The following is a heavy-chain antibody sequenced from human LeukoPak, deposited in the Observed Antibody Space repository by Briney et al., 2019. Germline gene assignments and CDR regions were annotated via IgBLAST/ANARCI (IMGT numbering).Heavy chain of an antibody. CDR2: IYTSGST. Sequence: SETLSLTCTVSGYSISSGYYWGWIRQPAGKGLEWIGRIYTSGSTNYNPSLKSRVTMSVDTSKNQFSLKLSSVTAADTAVYYCARELLVGATTLDYWGQGTLVTVSS. V-gene: IGHV4-4*07. J-gene: IGHJ4*02. CDR3: ARELLVGATTLDY. D-gene: IGHD1-26*01. CDR1: GYSISSGYY.